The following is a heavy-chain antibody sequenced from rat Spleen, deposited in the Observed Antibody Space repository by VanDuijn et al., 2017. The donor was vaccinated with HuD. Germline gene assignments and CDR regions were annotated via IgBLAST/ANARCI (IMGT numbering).Heavy chain of an antibody. Sequence: EVQLQESGPGLVKPSQSLSLTCSVTGHSISSGYRWNWIRKFPGNELEWMGYINSAGSTIYNPSLKSRISISRDTSKNQFFLQVDSVTTEDTATYYCARSDGTHYYLPFADWGQGTLVTVSS. V-gene: IGHV3-3*01. CDR1: GHSISSGYR. J-gene: IGHJ3*01. CDR3: ARSDGTHYYLPFAD. D-gene: IGHD1-12*02. CDR2: INSAGST.